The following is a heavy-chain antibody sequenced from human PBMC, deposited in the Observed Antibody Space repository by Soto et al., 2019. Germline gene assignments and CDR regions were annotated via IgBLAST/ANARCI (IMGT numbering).Heavy chain of an antibody. D-gene: IGHD2-8*01. CDR1: GFIFSNYA. CDR3: ARDEIAVMVYAPGQYGMDV. V-gene: IGHV3-30*04. CDR2: ITYDGRNK. Sequence: GGSLRLSCAASGFIFSNYAMHWVRQAPGKGLEWVTVITYDGRNKYYADSVKGRFTISRDNSKNTLYLQMNSLRAEDTAVYYCARDEIAVMVYAPGQYGMDVWGQGTTVTVSS. J-gene: IGHJ6*02.